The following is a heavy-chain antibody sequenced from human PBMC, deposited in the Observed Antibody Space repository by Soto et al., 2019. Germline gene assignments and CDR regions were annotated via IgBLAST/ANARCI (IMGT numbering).Heavy chain of an antibody. V-gene: IGHV4-59*01. D-gene: IGHD6-13*01. J-gene: IGHJ5*02. Sequence: SETLSLTCTVSGGSISSYYWSWIRQPPGRGLEWIAYIYYSGTTNYNPSLQSRVTISVDTSKNQFSLKMSSVTSADTAVYYCARDKSTSWYETRWFDPWGQGTLVTVSS. CDR3: ARDKSTSWYETRWFDP. CDR1: GGSISSYY. CDR2: IYYSGTT.